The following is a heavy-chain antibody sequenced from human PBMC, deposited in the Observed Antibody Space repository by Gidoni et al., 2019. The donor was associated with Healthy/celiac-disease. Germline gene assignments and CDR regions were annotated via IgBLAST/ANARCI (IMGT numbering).Heavy chain of an antibody. CDR2: IYYSGST. CDR3: ASWSFWWFDP. D-gene: IGHD3-3*01. Sequence: QLQLQESGPGLVKPSETLSLTCTVSGGSISSSSYYWGWIRQPPGKGLEWIGSIYYSGSTYYNPSLKSRVTISVDTSKNQFSLKLSSVTAADMAVYYCASWSFWWFDPWGQGTLVTVSS. V-gene: IGHV4-39*01. CDR1: GGSISSSSYY. J-gene: IGHJ5*02.